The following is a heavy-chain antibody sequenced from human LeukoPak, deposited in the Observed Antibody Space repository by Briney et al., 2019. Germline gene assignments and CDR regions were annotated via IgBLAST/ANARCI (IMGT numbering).Heavy chain of an antibody. Sequence: ASVKVSCKASGYTFTSYGISRVRQAPGQGLEWMGWINPNSGGTNYAQKFQGRVTMTRDTSISTAYMELSRLRSDDTAVYYCARDPVPYYDFWSGYYVLDWFDPWGQGTLVTVSS. CDR2: INPNSGGT. J-gene: IGHJ5*02. V-gene: IGHV1-2*02. CDR1: GYTFTSYG. CDR3: ARDPVPYYDFWSGYYVLDWFDP. D-gene: IGHD3-3*01.